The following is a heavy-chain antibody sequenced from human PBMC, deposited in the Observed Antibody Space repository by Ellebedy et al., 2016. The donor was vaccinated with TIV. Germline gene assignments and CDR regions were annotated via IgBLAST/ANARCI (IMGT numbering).Heavy chain of an antibody. CDR2: VTGSGRYT. CDR3: ARDRTSSWYTALQLLV. J-gene: IGHJ6*02. Sequence: GESLKISXAASGYTFSSYATSWVCQAPAKGLEWVSLVTGSGRYTYYADSVKGRFTVSRDNSKNTASLYMSSLRAEDTAVFYCARDRTSSWYTALQLLVWGQGTTVTVSS. V-gene: IGHV3-23*01. D-gene: IGHD6-13*01. CDR1: GYTFSSYA.